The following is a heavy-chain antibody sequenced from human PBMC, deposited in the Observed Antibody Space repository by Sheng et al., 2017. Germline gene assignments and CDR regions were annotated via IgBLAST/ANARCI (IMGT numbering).Heavy chain of an antibody. Sequence: QVQLVESGGGVVQPGRSLRLSCAASGFTFSSYGMHWVRQAPGKGLEWVAVIWYDGSNKYYADSVKGRFTISRDNSKNTLYLQMNSLRAEDTAVYYCARDLNERMRAAGMGYWGQGTLVNVSS. CDR1: GFTFSSYG. CDR3: ARDLNERMRAAGMGY. J-gene: IGHJ4*02. D-gene: IGHD6-13*01. V-gene: IGHV3-33*01. CDR2: IWYDGSNK.